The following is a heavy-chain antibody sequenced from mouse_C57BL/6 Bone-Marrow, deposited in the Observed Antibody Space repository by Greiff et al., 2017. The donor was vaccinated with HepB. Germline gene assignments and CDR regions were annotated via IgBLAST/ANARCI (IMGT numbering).Heavy chain of an antibody. CDR2: ILPGSGST. Sequence: VKLMESGAELMKPGASVKLSCKATGYTFTGYWIEWVKQRPGHGLEWIGEILPGSGSTNYNEKFKGKATFTADPSSNTAYMQLSSLTTEDYAIYYCAREDSSCYVAYWGQGTLVTVSA. J-gene: IGHJ3*01. V-gene: IGHV1-9*01. CDR3: AREDSSCYVAY. CDR1: GYTFTGYW. D-gene: IGHD3-2*02.